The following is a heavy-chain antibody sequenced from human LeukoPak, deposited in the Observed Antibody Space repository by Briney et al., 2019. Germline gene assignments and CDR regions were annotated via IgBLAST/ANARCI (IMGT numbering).Heavy chain of an antibody. V-gene: IGHV1-46*01. CDR3: ARAHVDTAMGDY. CDR2: INPSGGST. Sequence: ASVKVSCKASGYTFTSYYMHWVRQAPGQGLEWMGIINPSGGSTSYAQKFQGRVAMTRDTSTSTVYMELSSLRSEDTAVYYCARAHVDTAMGDYWGQGTLVTVSS. J-gene: IGHJ4*02. D-gene: IGHD5-18*01. CDR1: GYTFTSYY.